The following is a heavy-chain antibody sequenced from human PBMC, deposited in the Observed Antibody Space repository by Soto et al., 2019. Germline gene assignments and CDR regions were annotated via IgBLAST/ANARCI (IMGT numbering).Heavy chain of an antibody. J-gene: IGHJ4*02. CDR1: GFTFRNFV. Sequence: GGSLRLSCAASGFTFRNFVMHWVRQAPGKGLEWVAVISYAGNNIYYADSVQGRFTISRDNSGNTLYLEMSSLRGEDTAVYYCAKDRNYPRDQFHYWGQGTLVTVSS. D-gene: IGHD1-7*01. CDR3: AKDRNYPRDQFHY. V-gene: IGHV3-30*18. CDR2: ISYAGNNI.